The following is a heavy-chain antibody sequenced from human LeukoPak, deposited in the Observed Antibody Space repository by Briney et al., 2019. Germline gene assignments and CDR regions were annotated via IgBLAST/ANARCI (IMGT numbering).Heavy chain of an antibody. D-gene: IGHD2-15*01. Sequence: GGSLRLSCAASGFTFSSYAMHWVRQAPGKGLEWVAVISYDGSNKYYADSVKGRFTISRDNSKNTLYLQMNSLRAEDTAVYYCAKDTHYCSGGSCYPYFDYWGQGTLVTVSS. CDR1: GFTFSSYA. CDR3: AKDTHYCSGGSCYPYFDY. CDR2: ISYDGSNK. V-gene: IGHV3-30*04. J-gene: IGHJ4*02.